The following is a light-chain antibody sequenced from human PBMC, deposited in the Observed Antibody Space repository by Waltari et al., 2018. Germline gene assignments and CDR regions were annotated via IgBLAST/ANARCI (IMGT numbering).Light chain of an antibody. CDR3: SSYAGSDNFVV. CDR1: SSDIGGYNY. V-gene: IGLV2-8*01. J-gene: IGLJ2*01. Sequence: QSALTQPPSASGSPGQSVTISCTGTSSDIGGYNYVSWYQHHPAKTPKLMIYEVSKRPSGVPDRVSGSKSDNTASLTVAGLQAEDEADYYCSSYAGSDNFVVFGGGTKLTVL. CDR2: EVS.